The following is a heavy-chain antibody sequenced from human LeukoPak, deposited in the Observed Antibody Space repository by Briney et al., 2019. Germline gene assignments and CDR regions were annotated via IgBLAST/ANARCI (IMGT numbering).Heavy chain of an antibody. V-gene: IGHV3-7*01. CDR3: AKDVLEK. Sequence: PGGSLRLSCVAAGFSVGGQWMSWVRQAPGKGLEWVATIKGDGSQKFYVDSVKGRFTISRDDADNSLQLQMNSLRDEDTAVYYCAKDVLEKWGQGTLVSVSS. J-gene: IGHJ4*02. CDR2: IKGDGSQK. CDR1: GFSVGGQW.